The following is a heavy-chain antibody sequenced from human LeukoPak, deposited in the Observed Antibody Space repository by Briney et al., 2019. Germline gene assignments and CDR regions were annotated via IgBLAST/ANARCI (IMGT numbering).Heavy chain of an antibody. CDR2: IYSGGIT. Sequence: GGSLRLSWAASGFTVSSNYMSWVRQAQGKGLEWVSVIYSGGITYYADSVKGRFTISRDNSKNTLYLQMNSLRAEDTAVYYCARRSSTSFYFEYWGQGTLVTVSS. J-gene: IGHJ4*02. D-gene: IGHD2-2*01. CDR1: GFTVSSNY. CDR3: ARRSSTSFYFEY. V-gene: IGHV3-53*01.